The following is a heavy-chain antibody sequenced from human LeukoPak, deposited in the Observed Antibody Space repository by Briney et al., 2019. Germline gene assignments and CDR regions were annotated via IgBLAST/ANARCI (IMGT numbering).Heavy chain of an antibody. V-gene: IGHV1-2*02. CDR2: INPNSGGT. CDR1: GYTFTGYY. J-gene: IGHJ4*02. D-gene: IGHD6-19*01. CDR3: ARVSFASSDSFDY. Sequence: ASVKVSCKASGYTFTGYYMHWVRQAPGQGLEWMGWINPNSGGTNYALKFQGRVTMTRDTSISTAYMELSRLRSDDTAVYYCARVSFASSDSFDYWGQGTLVTVSS.